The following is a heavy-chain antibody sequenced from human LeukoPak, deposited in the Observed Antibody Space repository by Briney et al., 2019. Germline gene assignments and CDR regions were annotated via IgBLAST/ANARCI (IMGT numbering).Heavy chain of an antibody. Sequence: SETLSLTCAVYGGSFSGYYWSWIRQHPGKGLEWIGYTYYSGSTYYNPSLKSRVTISVDTSKNQFSLKLSSVTAADTAVYYCGRVPQDGGRVDYWGQGTLVTVSS. CDR2: TYYSGST. V-gene: IGHV4-31*11. CDR3: GRVPQDGGRVDY. J-gene: IGHJ4*02. CDR1: GGSFSGYY. D-gene: IGHD4-23*01.